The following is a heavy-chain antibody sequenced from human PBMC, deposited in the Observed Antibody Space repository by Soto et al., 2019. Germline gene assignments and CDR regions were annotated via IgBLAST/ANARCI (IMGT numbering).Heavy chain of an antibody. V-gene: IGHV3-30*18. Sequence: GGSLRLSCAASGFTFSSYGMHWVRQAPGKGLEWVAVISYDGSNKYYADSVKGRFTISRDNSKNTLYLQMNSLRAEDTAVYYCAKVSSIVATIYYFDYWGQGTLVTVSS. CDR2: ISYDGSNK. CDR3: AKVSSIVATIYYFDY. D-gene: IGHD5-12*01. J-gene: IGHJ4*02. CDR1: GFTFSSYG.